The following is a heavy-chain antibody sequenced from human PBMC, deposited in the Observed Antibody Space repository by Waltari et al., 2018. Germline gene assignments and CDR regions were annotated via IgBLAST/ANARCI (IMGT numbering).Heavy chain of an antibody. D-gene: IGHD1-26*01. V-gene: IGHV4-4*07. CDR3: ARGGGNSGSYYVGWFDP. J-gene: IGHJ5*02. CDR2: IYTSGST. CDR1: GGSISSYY. Sequence: QVQLQESGPGLVKPSETLSLTCTVSGGSISSYYWSWNRKPAGKGLDWIGRIYTSGSTNYNPSLKSRVTISVDKSKNQFSLKLSSVTAADTAVYYCARGGGNSGSYYVGWFDPWGQGTLVTVSS.